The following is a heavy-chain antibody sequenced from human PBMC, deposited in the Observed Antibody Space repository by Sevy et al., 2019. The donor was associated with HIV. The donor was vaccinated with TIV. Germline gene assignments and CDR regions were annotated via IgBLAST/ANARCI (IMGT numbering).Heavy chain of an antibody. Sequence: GGSLRLSCADSGFTFSSYSMNWVRQAPGKGLEWVSYISSSSSTIYYADSVKGRFTISRDNAKNSLYLQMNSLRDEDTAVYYCARKVVSGYYYGFDYWGQGTLVTVSS. V-gene: IGHV3-48*02. CDR2: ISSSSSTI. CDR1: GFTFSSYS. CDR3: ARKVVSGYYYGFDY. D-gene: IGHD3-22*01. J-gene: IGHJ4*02.